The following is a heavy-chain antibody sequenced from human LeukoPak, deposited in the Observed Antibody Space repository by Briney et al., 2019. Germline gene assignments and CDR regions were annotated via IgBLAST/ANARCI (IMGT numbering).Heavy chain of an antibody. Sequence: PGGSLRLSCAASGFTFSSYAMTWVRQGPGKGLEWVSDISGGGGNTYYADSVKGRFTISRDNPKNTLYLQMHSLRAEDTAVYYCAIYSGYGTNAFDIWGQGTMVTVSS. V-gene: IGHV3-23*01. D-gene: IGHD5-12*01. CDR1: GFTFSSYA. CDR3: AIYSGYGTNAFDI. CDR2: ISGGGGNT. J-gene: IGHJ3*02.